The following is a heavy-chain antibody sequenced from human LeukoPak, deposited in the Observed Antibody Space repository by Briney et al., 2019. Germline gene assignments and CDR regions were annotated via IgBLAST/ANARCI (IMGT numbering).Heavy chain of an antibody. CDR3: ARRAVTTVTSSSPAEYFQH. J-gene: IGHJ1*01. D-gene: IGHD4-17*01. CDR1: GGSFSGYY. V-gene: IGHV4-34*01. CDR2: INHSGST. Sequence: SETLSLTCAVYGGSFSGYYWSWIRQPPGKGLEWIGEINHSGSTNYNPSLKSRVTISVDTSKNQFSLKLGSVTAADTAVYYCARRAVTTVTSSSPAEYFQHWGQGTLVTVSP.